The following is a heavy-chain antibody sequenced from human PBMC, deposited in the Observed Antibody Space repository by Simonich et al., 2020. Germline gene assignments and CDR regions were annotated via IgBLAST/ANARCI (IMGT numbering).Heavy chain of an antibody. Sequence: QLQLQESGPGLVKPSETLSLTCTVSGGSISSSSYYWGWIRQPPGKGLEWIGSIYNSGRTYNTPSLTSRDTISVDTSKNQFSLKLSSVTAADTAVYYCARQRVLMVYAIDYWGQGTLVTVSS. J-gene: IGHJ4*02. V-gene: IGHV4-39*01. D-gene: IGHD2-8*01. CDR1: GGSISSSSYY. CDR2: IYNSGRT. CDR3: ARQRVLMVYAIDY.